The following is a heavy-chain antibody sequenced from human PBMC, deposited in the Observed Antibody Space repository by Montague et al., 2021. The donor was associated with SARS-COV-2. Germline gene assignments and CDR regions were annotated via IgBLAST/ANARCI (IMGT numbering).Heavy chain of an antibody. V-gene: IGHV4-59*02. CDR3: ARSTQLWLRLSDYYFDY. Sequence: SETLSLTCTVSGVVVLRCRSDENTSELQSHLDFVCCLLLGKSTNYNPYLKSRVTISVDTSKNQFSLKLISVTAADTAVYYCARSTQLWLRLSDYYFDYWGQGTLVNVSS. J-gene: IGHJ4*02. CDR1: GVVVLRCR. CDR2: LLLGKST. D-gene: IGHD5-18*01.